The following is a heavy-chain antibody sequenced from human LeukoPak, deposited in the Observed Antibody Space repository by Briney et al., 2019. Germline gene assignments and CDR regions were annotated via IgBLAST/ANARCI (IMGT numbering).Heavy chain of an antibody. CDR3: AKHKESWNSCFDY. Sequence: GRSLRLSCAASGFTFSSYGMHWVRQAPGKGLEWVAVIWHDGSNKYYADSVKGRFTISRDNSKNTLYLQMNSLRAEDTAVYYCAKHKESWNSCFDYWGQGTLVTVSS. D-gene: IGHD1-7*01. V-gene: IGHV3-33*06. J-gene: IGHJ4*02. CDR1: GFTFSSYG. CDR2: IWHDGSNK.